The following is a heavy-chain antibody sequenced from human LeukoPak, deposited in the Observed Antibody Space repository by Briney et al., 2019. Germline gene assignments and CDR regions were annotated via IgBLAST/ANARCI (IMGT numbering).Heavy chain of an antibody. Sequence: GGSLRLSCAASGFTFSSYAMSWVRQAPGKGLEWVSIIIGSGVATYYADSVKGRFTISRDNSKNTLYLQMNSLRAEDTAVYYCARDLGTMIVVVWGQGTLVTVSS. CDR1: GFTFSSYA. V-gene: IGHV3-23*01. CDR3: ARDLGTMIVVV. D-gene: IGHD3-22*01. CDR2: IIGSGVAT. J-gene: IGHJ4*02.